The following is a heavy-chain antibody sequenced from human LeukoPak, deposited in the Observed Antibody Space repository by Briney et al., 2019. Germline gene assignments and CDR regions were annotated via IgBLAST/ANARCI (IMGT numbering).Heavy chain of an antibody. Sequence: SVKVSCKASGGTFSSYAISWVRQAPGQGLEWMGRIIPIFGTANYAQKFQGRVTITTDKSTSTAYMELSSLRSEDTAVYYCAREGAIVVVITTSYYFDYWGQGTLVTVSS. V-gene: IGHV1-69*05. J-gene: IGHJ4*02. CDR3: AREGAIVVVITTSYYFDY. D-gene: IGHD3-22*01. CDR2: IIPIFGTA. CDR1: GGTFSSYA.